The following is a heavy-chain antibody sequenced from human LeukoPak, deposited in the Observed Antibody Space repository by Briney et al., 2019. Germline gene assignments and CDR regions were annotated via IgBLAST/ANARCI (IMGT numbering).Heavy chain of an antibody. CDR1: GYTFTGYY. CDR3: ARDTVTTSYNFNY. CDR2: INPNSGGT. D-gene: IGHD4-17*01. Sequence: ASVKVSCKASGYTFTGYYMHWVRQAPGQGLEWMGWINPNSGGTNYARKFQGRVTMTRDTSISTAYMELSRLRSDDTAVYYCARDTVTTSYNFNYWGQGTLVTVSS. V-gene: IGHV1-2*02. J-gene: IGHJ4*02.